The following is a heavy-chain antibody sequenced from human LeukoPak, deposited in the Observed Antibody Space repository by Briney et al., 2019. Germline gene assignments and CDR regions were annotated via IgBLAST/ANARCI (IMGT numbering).Heavy chain of an antibody. V-gene: IGHV5-51*01. CDR2: IYPGDSDT. CDR3: ARQTQYTSGPFDT. J-gene: IGHJ5*02. D-gene: IGHD6-19*01. Sequence: GGPLKLSCKGSGYSFTSSWILWLRQMPGKGLEWMGIIYPGDSDTRYSPSFQGQVTMSAYKSISTAYLQWSSLKASDTAMYDCARQTQYTSGPFDTWGQGTLVTVSS. CDR1: GYSFTSSW.